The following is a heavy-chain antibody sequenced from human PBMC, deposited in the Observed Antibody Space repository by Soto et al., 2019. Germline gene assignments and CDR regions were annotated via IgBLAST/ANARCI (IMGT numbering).Heavy chain of an antibody. CDR2: IMYDGSNQ. J-gene: IGHJ4*02. Sequence: GGSLRLSCAASGFTFSNFGMHWVRQVPGKGLAWVALIMYDGSNQYYADSVKGRFTISRDDSNSTLYLHMNNLRVEDTAVYYCARDNDGYFDTWGQGSLVTVSS. CDR1: GFTFSNFG. CDR3: ARDNDGYFDT. D-gene: IGHD2-8*01. V-gene: IGHV3-33*01.